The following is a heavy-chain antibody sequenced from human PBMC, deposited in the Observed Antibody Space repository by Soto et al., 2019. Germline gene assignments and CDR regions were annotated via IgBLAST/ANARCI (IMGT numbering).Heavy chain of an antibody. CDR2: ISYDGSNK. Sequence: QVQLVESGGGVVQPGRSLRLSCAASGFTFSSYAMHWVRQAPGKGLEWVAGISYDGSNKYYADSVKGRFTISRDNSKNTLYLQMNSLRAEDTAVYYCARGGGSYPTLDYWGQGTLVTVSS. CDR3: ARGGGSYPTLDY. CDR1: GFTFSSYA. D-gene: IGHD1-26*01. V-gene: IGHV3-30-3*01. J-gene: IGHJ4*02.